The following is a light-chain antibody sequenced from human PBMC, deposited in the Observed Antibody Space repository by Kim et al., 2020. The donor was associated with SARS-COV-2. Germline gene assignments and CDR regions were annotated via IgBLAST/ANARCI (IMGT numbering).Light chain of an antibody. Sequence: LSPGESATLSCWASQSVSSCLAWYQQKPGQAPRLLVYDASNRATGIPARFSGSGSETDFTLTISSLEPEDFAVYYCQQYSNLITFGQGTRLEIK. CDR1: QSVSSC. CDR3: QQYSNLIT. J-gene: IGKJ5*01. CDR2: DAS. V-gene: IGKV3-11*01.